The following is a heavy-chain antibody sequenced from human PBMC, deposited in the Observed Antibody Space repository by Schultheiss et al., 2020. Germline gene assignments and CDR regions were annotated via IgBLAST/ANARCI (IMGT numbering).Heavy chain of an antibody. J-gene: IGHJ5*02. Sequence: SETLSLTCTVSGGSISSSSYYWGWIRQPPGKGLEWIGSIYTSGSTNYNPSLKSRVTILVDTSKNQFSLKLSSVTAADTAVYYCARGAGRQQLIKRPRFDPWGQGTLVTVSS. CDR3: ARGAGRQQLIKRPRFDP. V-gene: IGHV4-39*07. CDR1: GGSISSSSYY. CDR2: IYTSGST. D-gene: IGHD6-13*01.